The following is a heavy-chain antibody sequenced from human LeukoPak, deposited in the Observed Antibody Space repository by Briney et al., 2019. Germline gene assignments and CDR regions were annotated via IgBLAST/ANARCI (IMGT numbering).Heavy chain of an antibody. CDR1: GVSVSSNNYQ. CDR2: IYHSGST. J-gene: IGHJ4*02. D-gene: IGHD3-10*01. Sequence: SETLSLTCSVSGVSVSSNNYQWNWIRQPPGKGLEWIGDIYHSGSTNYNPSLKSRVTISVDTSKNQFSLKLSSVTAADTAVYYCARRLVGQTFDYWGQGTLVTVSS. CDR3: ARRLVGQTFDY. V-gene: IGHV4-61*01.